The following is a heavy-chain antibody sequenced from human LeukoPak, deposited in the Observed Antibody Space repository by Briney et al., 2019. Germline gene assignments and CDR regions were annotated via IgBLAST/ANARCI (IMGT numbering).Heavy chain of an antibody. Sequence: GGSLRLSCAASGFTFSSYGMHWVRQAPGKGLEWVAFIRYDGSNKYYADSVKGRFTISRDNSKNTLYLQINSLRAEDTAVYYCAKDEPGSSGYQTVPNPFDYWGQGTLVTVSS. V-gene: IGHV3-30*02. D-gene: IGHD3-22*01. CDR3: AKDEPGSSGYQTVPNPFDY. CDR1: GFTFSSYG. J-gene: IGHJ4*02. CDR2: IRYDGSNK.